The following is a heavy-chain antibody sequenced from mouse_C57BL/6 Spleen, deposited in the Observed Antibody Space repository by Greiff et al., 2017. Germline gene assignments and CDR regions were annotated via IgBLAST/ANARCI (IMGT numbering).Heavy chain of an antibody. V-gene: IGHV10-1*01. CDR1: GFSFNTYA. J-gene: IGHJ4*01. Sequence: EVHLVESGGGLVQPKGSLKLSCAASGFSFNTYAMNWVRQAPGKGLEWVARIRSKSNNYATYYADSVKDRFTISRDDSESMLYLQMNNLKTEETAMYYCVSYDYDGRPYAMDYWGQGTSVTVSS. CDR2: IRSKSNNYAT. D-gene: IGHD2-4*01. CDR3: VSYDYDGRPYAMDY.